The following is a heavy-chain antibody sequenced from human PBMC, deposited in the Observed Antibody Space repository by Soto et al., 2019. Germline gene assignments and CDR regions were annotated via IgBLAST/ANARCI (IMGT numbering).Heavy chain of an antibody. D-gene: IGHD4-17*01. CDR1: GGSISSSSSY. V-gene: IGHV4-39*01. Sequence: SESLWLTGTVSGGSISSSSSYWGWNRKPPGEGLEWIGSIYYSGSTYYNPSLKSRVTISVDTSKNQFSLKLSSVTAADTAVYYCARGRVSTVTTKESYYYGMDVWGQGTTVT. CDR2: IYYSGST. J-gene: IGHJ6*02. CDR3: ARGRVSTVTTKESYYYGMDV.